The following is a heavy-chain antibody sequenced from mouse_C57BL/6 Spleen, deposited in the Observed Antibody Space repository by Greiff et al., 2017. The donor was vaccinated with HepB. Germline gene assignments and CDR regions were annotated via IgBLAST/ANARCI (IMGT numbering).Heavy chain of an antibody. Sequence: VQLQQSGPGLVQPSQSLSITCTVSGFSLTSYGVHWVRQSPGKGLEWLGVIWSGGSTDYNAAFISRLSISKDNSKSQVFFKMNSLQADDTALYYCSRAPYDGYYAWFAYWGQGTLVTVSA. CDR1: GFSLTSYG. J-gene: IGHJ3*01. CDR3: SRAPYDGYYAWFAY. D-gene: IGHD2-3*01. CDR2: IWSGGST. V-gene: IGHV2-2*01.